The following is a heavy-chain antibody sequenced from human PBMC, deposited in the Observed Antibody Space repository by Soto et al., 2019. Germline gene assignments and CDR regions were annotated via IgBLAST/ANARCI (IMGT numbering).Heavy chain of an antibody. CDR2: ISGSAATT. Sequence: EVQLLESGGGLVQPGGSLRLSCSASGFTFSSYAMNWVRPAPGNGLEWVSAISGSAATTLFADSVKGRFTNSRDNAKNTQQLQINSLRAEDTAVYYCARDRAYYDSSGSYSPPYWGQGTLVTVSS. CDR1: GFTFSSYA. V-gene: IGHV3-23*01. D-gene: IGHD3-22*01. CDR3: ARDRAYYDSSGSYSPPY. J-gene: IGHJ4*02.